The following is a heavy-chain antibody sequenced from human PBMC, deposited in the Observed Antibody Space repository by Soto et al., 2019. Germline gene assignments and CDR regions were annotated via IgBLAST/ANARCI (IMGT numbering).Heavy chain of an antibody. V-gene: IGHV1-2*02. CDR1: GYTFTAYY. D-gene: IGHD5-18*01. J-gene: IGHJ6*02. CDR2: INPNSGGT. Sequence: ASVKVSCKASGYTFTAYYMYWVRQAPGQGLEWMGWINPNSGGTNYAQKFQGRVTMTRDTSITTAYMELRSLTSDDTATYYCARDGALIQRYYYSYNGMDVWGQGTAVTVSS. CDR3: ARDGALIQRYYYSYNGMDV.